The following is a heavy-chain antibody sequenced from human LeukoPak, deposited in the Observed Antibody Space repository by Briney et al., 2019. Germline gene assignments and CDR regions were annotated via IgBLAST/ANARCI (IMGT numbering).Heavy chain of an antibody. CDR3: ARGRGKNYYDSSGYYFNWFGP. CDR1: GGTFSSYA. D-gene: IGHD3-22*01. Sequence: SVKVSCKASGGTFSSYAISWVRQAPGQGLEWMGRIIPIFGTANYAQKFQGRVTITTDESTSTAYMELSSLRSEDTAVYYCARGRGKNYYDSSGYYFNWFGPWGQGTLVTVSS. CDR2: IIPIFGTA. V-gene: IGHV1-69*05. J-gene: IGHJ5*02.